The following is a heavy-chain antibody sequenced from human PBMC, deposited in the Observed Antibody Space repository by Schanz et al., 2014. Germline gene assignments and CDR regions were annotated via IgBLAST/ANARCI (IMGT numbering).Heavy chain of an antibody. CDR3: AKDPHKDYGGKPQALDI. J-gene: IGHJ3*02. CDR1: GFTFSSYG. CDR2: IWFDGNNK. Sequence: QVQLVESGGGVVQPGRSLRLSCATSGFTFSSYGMHWVRQAPGKGLEWVAVIWFDGNNKYYADSVKGRFTISRDNSKNTLYLQMNSLRAEDTALYYCAKDPHKDYGGKPQALDIGGQGTMVTVSS. D-gene: IGHD4-17*01. V-gene: IGHV3-33*06.